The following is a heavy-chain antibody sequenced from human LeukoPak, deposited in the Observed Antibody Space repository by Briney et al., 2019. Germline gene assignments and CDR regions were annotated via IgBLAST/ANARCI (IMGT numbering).Heavy chain of an antibody. V-gene: IGHV1-3*01. J-gene: IGHJ4*02. Sequence: ASVNVSCRASGYTFTSNPMHWVRQAPGQRLEWMGWINAGNGNTKYSQKFRGRVTITRDTSASTAYMELSSLRSEDTAVYYCARIGHDYDILTGYTDYFDYWGQGTLVTVSS. CDR1: GYTFTSNP. D-gene: IGHD3-9*01. CDR2: INAGNGNT. CDR3: ARIGHDYDILTGYTDYFDY.